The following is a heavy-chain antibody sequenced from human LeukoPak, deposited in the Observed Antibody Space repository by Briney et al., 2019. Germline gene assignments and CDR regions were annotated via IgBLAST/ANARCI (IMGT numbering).Heavy chain of an antibody. Sequence: ASVKVSCKASVYTFTGYYMHWVRQAPGQGLEWMGWINPNSGGTNYAQKFQGRVTMTRDTSISTAYMELSRLRSDDTAVYYCAREVDTAMLDAFDIWGQGTMVTVSS. CDR2: INPNSGGT. J-gene: IGHJ3*02. D-gene: IGHD5-18*01. V-gene: IGHV1-2*02. CDR1: VYTFTGYY. CDR3: AREVDTAMLDAFDI.